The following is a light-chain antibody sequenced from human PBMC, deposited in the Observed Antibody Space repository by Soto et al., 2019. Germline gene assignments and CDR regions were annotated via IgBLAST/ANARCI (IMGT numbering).Light chain of an antibody. CDR3: QQYGSSGT. V-gene: IGKV3-20*01. CDR1: QSVSNNY. CDR2: GSS. J-gene: IGKJ1*01. Sequence: IVLTPSPGTLSLSPGERATLSCRASQSVSNNYLAWYQQKPGQAPRLLISGSSNRATGIPDRFSGSGSGTDFTLTISRLEPEDFAVYYCQQYGSSGTFGQGTKVDIK.